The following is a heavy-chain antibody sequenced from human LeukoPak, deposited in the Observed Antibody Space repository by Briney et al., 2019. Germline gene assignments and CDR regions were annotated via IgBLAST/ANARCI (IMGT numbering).Heavy chain of an antibody. J-gene: IGHJ4*02. D-gene: IGHD3-10*01. CDR3: TREKGRGVISPYFDS. CDR2: INWNGVST. V-gene: IGHV3-20*04. Sequence: GGSLRLSCAASGFTFDDYGMSWVRQAPGKGLEWVSGINWNGVSTGYVDSVKGRFTISRDNAKNSVYLQMISLRAEDTAVYYCTREKGRGVISPYFDSWGQGTLVTVSS. CDR1: GFTFDDYG.